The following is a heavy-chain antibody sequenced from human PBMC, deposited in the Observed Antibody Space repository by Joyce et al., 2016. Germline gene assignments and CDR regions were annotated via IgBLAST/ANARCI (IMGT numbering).Heavy chain of an antibody. V-gene: IGHV3-30*18. Sequence: QVQLVESGGGVVQPGRSLRLSCAASGLTLSHYGVHWVRQGPGKGLEWVAVKSYDGMYKYYADAVKGRFTISRDNSKNTVFLEMNSLRTEDTAVYYCAKILTATYSSGWFLDYWGQGTLVTVSS. CDR1: GLTLSHYG. CDR3: AKILTATYSSGWFLDY. CDR2: KSYDGMYK. D-gene: IGHD6-25*01. J-gene: IGHJ4*02.